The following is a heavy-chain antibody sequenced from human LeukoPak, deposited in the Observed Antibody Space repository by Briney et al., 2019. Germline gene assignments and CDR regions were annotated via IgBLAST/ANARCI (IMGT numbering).Heavy chain of an antibody. V-gene: IGHV3-66*01. CDR3: ARVELYYYGMDV. J-gene: IGHJ6*02. CDR2: IYSGGST. CDR1: GFALSSYW. D-gene: IGHD1-7*01. Sequence: GGSLRLSCAASGFALSSYWMHWVRQAPGKGLEWVSVIYSGGSTYYADSVKGRFTISRDNSKNTLYLQMNSLRAEDTAVYYCARVELYYYGMDVWGQGTTVTVSS.